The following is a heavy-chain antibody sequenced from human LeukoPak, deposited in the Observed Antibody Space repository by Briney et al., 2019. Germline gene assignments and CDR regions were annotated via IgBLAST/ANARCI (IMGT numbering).Heavy chain of an antibody. D-gene: IGHD1-26*01. Sequence: GGSLRLSCAASGFTFSSYWMHWVRQAPGKGLVWVSRINRDGSVTSYADSVKGRFTISRDNAKNTLYLQMSSLRAEDTAVYYCARETVRSYLPLYYYYYGMDVWGQGTTVTVSS. CDR3: ARETVRSYLPLYYYYYGMDV. CDR2: INRDGSVT. J-gene: IGHJ6*02. V-gene: IGHV3-74*01. CDR1: GFTFSSYW.